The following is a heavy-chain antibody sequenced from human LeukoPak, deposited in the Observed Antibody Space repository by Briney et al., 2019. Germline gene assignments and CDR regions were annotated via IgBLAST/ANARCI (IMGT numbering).Heavy chain of an antibody. CDR2: IWYDGSND. D-gene: IGHD4-23*01. J-gene: IGHJ4*02. Sequence: GGSLRLSCAASGFTFSGYGMHWVRQAPGKGLEWVAVIWYDGSNDDYADSVKGRFTISRDNSKSTLYLQMNSLRAEDTAVYYCARGRGADYGGNSGYFDYWGQGTLVTVSS. CDR3: ARGRGADYGGNSGYFDY. V-gene: IGHV3-33*01. CDR1: GFTFSGYG.